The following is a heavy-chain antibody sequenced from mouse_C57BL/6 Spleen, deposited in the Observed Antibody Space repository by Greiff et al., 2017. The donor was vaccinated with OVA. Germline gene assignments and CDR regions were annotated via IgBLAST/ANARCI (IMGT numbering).Heavy chain of an antibody. CDR3: AKKGGDCDPYWYFGV. CDR1: GFSLTSYG. Sequence: QVQLQQSGPGLVQPSQSLSITCTVSGFSLTSYGVHWVRQSPGKGLEWLGVIWRGGSTDYNAAFMSRLSITKDNSKSQVFFKMNSLQADDTAIYYCAKKGGDCDPYWYFGVWGTGTTVTVSS. CDR2: IWRGGST. J-gene: IGHJ1*03. V-gene: IGHV2-5*01.